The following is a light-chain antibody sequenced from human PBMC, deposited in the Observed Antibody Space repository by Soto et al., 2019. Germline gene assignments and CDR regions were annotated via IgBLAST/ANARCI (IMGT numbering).Light chain of an antibody. CDR2: NTN. CDR1: SGSVSTNYC. Sequence: QTVVTQEPSFSVSPGRTVTLTCGLTSGSVSTNYCPSWYQQTPGRAPRTLIYNTNTRSSGVPDRFSGSILGNKAALTITGAQADDESDNYCVLYMGDGIRVFGGGTKLTVL. V-gene: IGLV8-61*01. CDR3: VLYMGDGIRV. J-gene: IGLJ3*02.